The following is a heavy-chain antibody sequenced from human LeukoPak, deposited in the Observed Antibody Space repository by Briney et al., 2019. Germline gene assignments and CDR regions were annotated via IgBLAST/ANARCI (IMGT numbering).Heavy chain of an antibody. CDR1: GFTVSNNY. CDR2: IYSGGTT. CDR3: ARDPPGIAASVSGG. D-gene: IGHD6-13*01. J-gene: IGHJ4*02. Sequence: PGGSPRLSCTASGFTVSNNYMNWVRQAPGKGLEWVALIYSGGTTNYADSVKGRFTISRDNSKNTLYLQMTNVRAEDTAVYYCARDPPGIAASVSGGWGQGTLVTVSS. V-gene: IGHV3-53*01.